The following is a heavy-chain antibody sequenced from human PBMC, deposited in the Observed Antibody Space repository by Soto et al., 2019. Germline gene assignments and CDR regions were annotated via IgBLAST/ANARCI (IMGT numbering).Heavy chain of an antibody. CDR3: ARDRSTYGGGGTGEVKENWFDP. J-gene: IGHJ5*02. CDR1: GGSISHYY. D-gene: IGHD2-8*01. V-gene: IGHV4-59*01. Sequence: SETLSLTCTVSGGSISHYYWSWIRQSPGKGLEWIGYAYYSGSTDYNPSLKSRVTMSVDTSKNQVSLKLNSVTTADTAVYYCARDRSTYGGGGTGEVKENWFDPWGPGTLVTVSS. CDR2: AYYSGST.